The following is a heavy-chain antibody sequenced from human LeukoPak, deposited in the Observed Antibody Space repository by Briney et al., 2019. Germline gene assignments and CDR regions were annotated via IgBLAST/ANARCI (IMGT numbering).Heavy chain of an antibody. CDR1: GFTFSDYW. D-gene: IGHD2-21*02. V-gene: IGHV3-7*01. Sequence: GGSLRLSCAASGFTFSDYWMNWVRQAPGKGLEWVANIDQDGGGKYYLNSVKGRFTISRDNAKSSLYLQIDSLRAEDTAVYYCARGDWAPFDYWGQGSLLTVSS. J-gene: IGHJ4*02. CDR2: IDQDGGGK. CDR3: ARGDWAPFDY.